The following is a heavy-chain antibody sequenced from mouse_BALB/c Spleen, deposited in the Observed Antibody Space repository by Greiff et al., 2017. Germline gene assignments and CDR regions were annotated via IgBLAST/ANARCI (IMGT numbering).Heavy chain of an antibody. CDR3: ERAGYRYDNWYFDV. CDR1: GYSFTGYF. J-gene: IGHJ1*01. D-gene: IGHD2-12*01. V-gene: IGHV1-37*01. CDR2: INPYIGDT. Sequence: EVQLQQSGPELVKPGASVKISCKASGYSFTGYFIYWVKQCHGKSLEWIGRINPYIGDTFYNQKFKGKATLTVDNSSSTAHMELLSLTSEDAAVYECERAGYRYDNWYFDVWGAGTTVTVSS.